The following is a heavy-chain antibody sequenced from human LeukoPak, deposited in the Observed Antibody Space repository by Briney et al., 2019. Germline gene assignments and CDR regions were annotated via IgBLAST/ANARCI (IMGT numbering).Heavy chain of an antibody. D-gene: IGHD2-2*01. CDR2: IYSGGTT. CDR1: GFTFSSYA. J-gene: IGHJ4*02. V-gene: IGHV3-66*04. Sequence: GGSPRLSCAASGFTFSSYAMNWVRQAPGKGLEWVSAIYSGGTTYYADSVKGRFTISRDNSKNMLYLLMNSLRAEDTAMYHCARQTGESTNFDNWGQGTLVTVSS. CDR3: ARQTGESTNFDN.